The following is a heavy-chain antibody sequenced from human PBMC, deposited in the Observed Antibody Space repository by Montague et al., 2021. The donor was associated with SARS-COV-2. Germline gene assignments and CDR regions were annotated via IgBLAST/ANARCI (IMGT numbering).Heavy chain of an antibody. J-gene: IGHJ6*02. CDR1: GTSITSYI. CDR3: ARGCLSYFGAGSHCYGMDV. D-gene: IGHD3-10*01. Sequence: SETLSLTCSVSGTSITSYIWNWIRQPPGKGLEWIGYISDSGSTNYSPSLKSRVTMSVDTSKNQMSLKLTSVTAADTAVYYCARGCLSYFGAGSHCYGMDVWGQGTTVTVSS. CDR2: ISDSGST. V-gene: IGHV4-59*01.